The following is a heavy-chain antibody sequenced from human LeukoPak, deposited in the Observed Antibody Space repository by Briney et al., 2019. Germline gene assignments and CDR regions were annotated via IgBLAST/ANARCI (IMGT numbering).Heavy chain of an antibody. CDR1: GSTFSSYA. J-gene: IGHJ6*03. CDR3: ARDVQPQAYYYYYMGV. D-gene: IGHD6-13*01. Sequence: GGSLRLSCAASGSTFSSYAMHWVRQAPGKGLEWVAVISYDGSNKYYADSVKGRFTISRDNSKNTLYLQMNSLRAEDTAVYYCARDVQPQAYYYYYMGVWGKGTTVTVSS. V-gene: IGHV3-30*01. CDR2: ISYDGSNK.